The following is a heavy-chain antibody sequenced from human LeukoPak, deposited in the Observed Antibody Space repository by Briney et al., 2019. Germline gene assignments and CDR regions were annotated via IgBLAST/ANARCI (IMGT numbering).Heavy chain of an antibody. CDR1: GLTVSSEY. V-gene: IGHV3-53*01. CDR3: ARLLPASRHYFDY. Sequence: GGSLTHSCAASGLTVSSEYLAWVRQAPGKGLEWISVIYGAGATYYADSVEGRFSISRDTYNNALYLQMNSLRVEDTAVYHCARLLPASRHYFDYWGRGTPVTVSS. CDR2: IYGAGAT. J-gene: IGHJ4*02. D-gene: IGHD6-6*01.